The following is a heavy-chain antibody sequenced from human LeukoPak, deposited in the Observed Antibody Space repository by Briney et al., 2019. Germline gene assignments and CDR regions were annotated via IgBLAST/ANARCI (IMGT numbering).Heavy chain of an antibody. D-gene: IGHD2-15*01. CDR1: GFTFSSYA. CDR3: AKSLGGIVVVVAAS. V-gene: IGHV3-23*01. J-gene: IGHJ4*02. CDR2: ISGSGGGT. Sequence: GGSLRLSCAASGFTFSSYAMTWVRQAPGMGLEWVSSISGSGGGTHYADSVKGRFTISRDNPYNTLYLQMNSLTAEDTAVYYCAKSLGGIVVVVAASWGQGTLVTVSS.